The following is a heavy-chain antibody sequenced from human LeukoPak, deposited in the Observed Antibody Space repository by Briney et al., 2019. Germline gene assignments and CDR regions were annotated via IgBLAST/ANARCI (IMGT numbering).Heavy chain of an antibody. J-gene: IGHJ4*02. CDR2: INNSGDDK. Sequence: GGSLRLSCAASGYTFSCCSMNWVRQAPGKGLEWLSSINNSGDDKYHADSVQGRFTISRDNAKNSLYLQMNSLRAEDTAVYYCATGGVGATSPLFIDYWGQGTLVTVSS. CDR3: ATGGVGATSPLFIDY. V-gene: IGHV3-21*01. CDR1: GYTFSCCS. D-gene: IGHD1-26*01.